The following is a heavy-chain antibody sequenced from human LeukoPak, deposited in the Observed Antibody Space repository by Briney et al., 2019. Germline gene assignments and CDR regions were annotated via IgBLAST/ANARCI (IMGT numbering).Heavy chain of an antibody. D-gene: IGHD3-10*01. J-gene: IGHJ5*02. CDR1: GGSISRGGYS. V-gene: IGHV4-34*01. CDR3: ARGLTYYYGSGSNNWFDP. CDR2: INHSGST. Sequence: SETLSLTCAVSGGSISRGGYSWSWIRQPPGKGLEWIGEINHSGSTNYNPSLKSRVTISLDTSKNQFSLKLSSVTAADTAVYYCARGLTYYYGSGSNNWFDPWGQGTLVTVSS.